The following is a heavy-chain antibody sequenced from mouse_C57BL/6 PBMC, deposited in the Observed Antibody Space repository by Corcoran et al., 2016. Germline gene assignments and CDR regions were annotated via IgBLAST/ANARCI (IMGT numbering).Heavy chain of an antibody. CDR3: ARDGYDYFDY. V-gene: IGHV1-18*01. CDR1: GYKFTDYN. Sequence: EVQLQQSGPELVKPGASVKIPCKASGYKFTDYNMEWVKQSHGKSLEWIGDINPNNGGTIYNQKFKGKATLTVDKSSSTAYMELRSLTSEDTAVYYCARDGYDYFDYWGQGTTLTVSS. D-gene: IGHD2-2*01. CDR2: INPNNGGT. J-gene: IGHJ2*01.